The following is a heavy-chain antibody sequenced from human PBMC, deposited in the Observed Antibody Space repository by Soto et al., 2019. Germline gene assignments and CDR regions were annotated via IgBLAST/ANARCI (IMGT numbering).Heavy chain of an antibody. CDR2: FDHEDGEK. Sequence: ASVKVSCKVSGYTLIELSMHWVRQAPGKGLEWMGGFDHEDGEKIYAQKFQGRVTMTEDTSTDTADMELSSLKTEDTAVYYCATALLLWFGEEAPRARYWGQGTLVTVSS. CDR1: GYTLIELS. V-gene: IGHV1-24*01. J-gene: IGHJ4*02. D-gene: IGHD3-10*01. CDR3: ATALLLWFGEEAPRARY.